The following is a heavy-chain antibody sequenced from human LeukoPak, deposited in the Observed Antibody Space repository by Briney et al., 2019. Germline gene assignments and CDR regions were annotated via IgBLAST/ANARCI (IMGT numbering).Heavy chain of an antibody. J-gene: IGHJ1*01. CDR3: ARGGTLEYFQY. Sequence: GGSLRLSCAASGFTFSSYEMNWVRQAPGKGLEWVSYISSSGSTIYYADSVKGRFTISRDNAKNSLYLQMNSLRAEDTAVYYCARGGTLEYFQYWGQGTLASVSS. CDR1: GFTFSSYE. CDR2: ISSSGSTI. V-gene: IGHV3-48*03.